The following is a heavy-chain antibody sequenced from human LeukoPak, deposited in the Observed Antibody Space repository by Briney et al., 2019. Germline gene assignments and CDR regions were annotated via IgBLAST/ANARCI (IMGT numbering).Heavy chain of an antibody. J-gene: IGHJ3*02. CDR1: GDSISNYY. CDR2: IYYSGDT. V-gene: IGHV4-59*12. D-gene: IGHD3-22*01. Sequence: SETLSLTCTVSGDSISNYYWTWIRQPPGKGLEWIGYIYYSGDTNYNPSLKSRVTISLDTSKNQFSLKLTSVTAADTAMYYCAREGWYYYDSSGENAFDIWGQGTMVTVSS. CDR3: AREGWYYYDSSGENAFDI.